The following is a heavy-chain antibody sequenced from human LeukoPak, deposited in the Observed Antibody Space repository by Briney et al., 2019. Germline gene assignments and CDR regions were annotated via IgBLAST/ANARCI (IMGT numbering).Heavy chain of an antibody. CDR1: GFTVSSNY. CDR3: AKDLYGDYGDDY. J-gene: IGHJ4*02. D-gene: IGHD4-17*01. V-gene: IGHV3-53*01. CDR2: IYSGGST. Sequence: TGGSLRLSCAASGFTVSSNYMSWVRQAPGKGLEWVSIIYSGGSTYYADSVKGRFTISRDNSKNTLYLQMNSLRAEDTAVYYCAKDLYGDYGDDYWGQGTLVTVSS.